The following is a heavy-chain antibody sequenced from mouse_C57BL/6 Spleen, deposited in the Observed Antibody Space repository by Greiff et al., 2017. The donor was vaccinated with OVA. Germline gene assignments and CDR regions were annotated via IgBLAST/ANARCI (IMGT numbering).Heavy chain of an antibody. CDR3: ARGRGYVGWFAY. CDR1: GFTFSSYA. J-gene: IGHJ3*01. D-gene: IGHD2-2*01. V-gene: IGHV5-4*03. CDR2: ISDGGSYT. Sequence: EVKVEESGGGLVKPGGSLKLSCAASGFTFSSYAMSWVRQTPEKRLEWVATISDGGSYTYYPDNVKGRFTISRDNAKNNLYLQMSHLKSEDTAMYYCARGRGYVGWFAYWGQGTLVTVSA.